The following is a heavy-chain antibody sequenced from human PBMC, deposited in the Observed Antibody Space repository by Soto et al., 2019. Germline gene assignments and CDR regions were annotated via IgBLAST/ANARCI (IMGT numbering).Heavy chain of an antibody. V-gene: IGHV3-53*01. Sequence: EVQLVESGGGLIQPGGSLRLSCAVSGFTVSNNYMSWVRQAPGKGLEGVSVIYSGGYTAYGDSVKGRFTISRDNSKNTPYIKMNGRGADGPSFFYWAPRPGGGGYWGQGTLVTVSS. CDR2: IYSGGYT. CDR1: GFTVSNNY. J-gene: IGHJ4*02. CDR3: APRPGGGGY. D-gene: IGHD3-10*01.